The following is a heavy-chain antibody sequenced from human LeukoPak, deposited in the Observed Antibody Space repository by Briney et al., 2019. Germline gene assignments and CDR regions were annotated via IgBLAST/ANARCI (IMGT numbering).Heavy chain of an antibody. Sequence: PGGSLRLSCAASGFTFSSHWMSWVRQAPRKGLEWVANIKLDGSEKYYVDSVKGRFTISRDNGKNSLYLQMNSLRAEDTAVYFCARIGMATISYFDYWGQGTLVTVSS. CDR3: ARIGMATISYFDY. V-gene: IGHV3-7*01. D-gene: IGHD5-24*01. J-gene: IGHJ4*02. CDR2: IKLDGSEK. CDR1: GFTFSSHW.